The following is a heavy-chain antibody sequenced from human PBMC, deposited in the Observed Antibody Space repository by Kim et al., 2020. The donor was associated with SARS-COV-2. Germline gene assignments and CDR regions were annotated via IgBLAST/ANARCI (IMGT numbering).Heavy chain of an antibody. CDR2: IYHSGST. Sequence: SETLSLTCAVSGGSISSSNWWSWVRQPPGKGLEWIGEIYHSGSTNYNPSLKSRVTISVDKSKNQFSLKLSSVTAADTAVYYCARTSCSLNCLNYYYYGMDVWGQGTTVTVSS. D-gene: IGHD2-2*01. CDR1: GGSISSSNW. CDR3: ARTSCSLNCLNYYYYGMDV. J-gene: IGHJ6*02. V-gene: IGHV4-4*02.